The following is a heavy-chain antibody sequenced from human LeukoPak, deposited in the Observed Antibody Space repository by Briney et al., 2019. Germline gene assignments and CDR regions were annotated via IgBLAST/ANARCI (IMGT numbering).Heavy chain of an antibody. D-gene: IGHD6-13*01. V-gene: IGHV3-7*01. J-gene: IGHJ4*02. CDR3: ARDMVAPGICFDY. Sequence: PGGSLRLSCEVSGFTFSSFWMNWVRQAPGKGLEWVANTNQDGSEKYYVDSVKGRFTISRDNAKNSLYLQMNSLRAEDTAVYYCARDMVAPGICFDYWGQGTLVTVSS. CDR1: GFTFSSFW. CDR2: TNQDGSEK.